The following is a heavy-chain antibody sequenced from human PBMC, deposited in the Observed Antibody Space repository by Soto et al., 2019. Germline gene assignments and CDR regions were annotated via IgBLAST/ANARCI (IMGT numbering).Heavy chain of an antibody. V-gene: IGHV4-39*01. J-gene: IGHJ4*02. Sequence: QLQLQESGPGLVKPSETLSLTCTVSGGSISSSSYYWGWIRQPPGKGLEWIGSIYYSGSTYYNPFLQSRVPISVDTSKHQFSLKLSSVTAADTAVYYCASHLHRITISPGWGQGTLVTVSS. CDR2: IYYSGST. D-gene: IGHD3-3*01. CDR1: GGSISSSSYY. CDR3: ASHLHRITISPG.